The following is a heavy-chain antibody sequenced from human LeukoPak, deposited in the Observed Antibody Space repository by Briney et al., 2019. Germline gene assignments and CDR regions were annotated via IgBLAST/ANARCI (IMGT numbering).Heavy chain of an antibody. CDR3: TRGSDSYYYYSMDV. J-gene: IGHJ6*03. CDR1: GYTFSNYA. CDR2: IIPILRTP. Sequence: ASLKVSCKASGYTFSNYAINWVRQAPGQGLEWMGGIIPILRTPSYAEKFQGRVTITTDESTSTAHMELSGLRSEDTAVYYCTRGSDSYYYYSMDVRGRGTTVIVSS. V-gene: IGHV1-69*05.